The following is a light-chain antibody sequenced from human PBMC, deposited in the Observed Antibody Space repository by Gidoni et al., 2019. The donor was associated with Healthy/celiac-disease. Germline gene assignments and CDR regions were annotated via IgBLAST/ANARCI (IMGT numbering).Light chain of an antibody. CDR1: QSVSSN. CDR2: GAS. V-gene: IGKV3-15*01. J-gene: IGKJ1*01. CDR3: QQYNNWPPWT. Sequence: IVMTQSPATLSGSPGERATLSCRASQSVSSNLAWYQQKPGQAPRRLIYGASTRATGIPARFSGSGSGTEFTLTISSLQSEDFAVYYCQQYNNWPPWTFGQGTKVEIK.